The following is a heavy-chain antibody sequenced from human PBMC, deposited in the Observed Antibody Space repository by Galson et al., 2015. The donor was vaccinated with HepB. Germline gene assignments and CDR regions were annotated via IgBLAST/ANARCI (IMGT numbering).Heavy chain of an antibody. CDR1: GTTFSSHG. V-gene: IGHV3-33*04. CDR3: ARYYGNYRAFDY. Sequence: SLRLSCAASGTTFSSHGMHWVRQAPGKGLEWVALIWYDGSKDYYADSVKGRFAVSRDNFNNILYLQMNSLRVEDTAVYYCARYYGNYRAFDYWGQGTLVAVSS. J-gene: IGHJ4*02. CDR2: IWYDGSKD. D-gene: IGHD4-11*01.